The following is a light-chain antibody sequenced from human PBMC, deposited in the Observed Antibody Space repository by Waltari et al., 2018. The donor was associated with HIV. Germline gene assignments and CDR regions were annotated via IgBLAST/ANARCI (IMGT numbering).Light chain of an antibody. CDR1: RSNIASNT. Sequence: QSVLTQPPPASGTPGQRVTISCSGSRSNIASNTINWYQQLPGTAPKLLIYSNNQRPSGVPDRFSGSKSGTSASLAISGLQSEDEADYYCAAWDDNLNGWVFGGGTKLTVL. V-gene: IGLV1-44*01. CDR3: AAWDDNLNGWV. J-gene: IGLJ3*02. CDR2: SNN.